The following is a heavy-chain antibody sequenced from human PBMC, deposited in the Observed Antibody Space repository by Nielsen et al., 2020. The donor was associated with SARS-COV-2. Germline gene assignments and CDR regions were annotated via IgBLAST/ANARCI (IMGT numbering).Heavy chain of an antibody. Sequence: WIRQPPGKGLEWIGSIYYSGSTYYNPSLKSRVTISVDTSKNQFSLKLSSVTAADTAVYYCARLEGRAYGSGFKGGKLFDPWGRGTLVTVSS. CDR2: IYYSGST. V-gene: IGHV4-39*01. CDR3: ARLEGRAYGSGFKGGKLFDP. J-gene: IGHJ5*02. D-gene: IGHD3-10*01.